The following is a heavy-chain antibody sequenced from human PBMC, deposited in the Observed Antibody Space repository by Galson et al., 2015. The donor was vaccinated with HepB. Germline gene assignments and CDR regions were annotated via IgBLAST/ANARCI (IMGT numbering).Heavy chain of an antibody. CDR3: ARDETPPGTGTALDY. Sequence: SLRLSCAASGFTFSSYGMHWVRQAPGKGLEWVAVIWYDGNNKYYADSVKGRFTISRDNSKNTLYLQMNSLRAEDTAVYYCARDETPPGTGTALDYWGQGTLATVSS. V-gene: IGHV3-33*01. J-gene: IGHJ4*02. CDR2: IWYDGNNK. D-gene: IGHD1-1*01. CDR1: GFTFSSYG.